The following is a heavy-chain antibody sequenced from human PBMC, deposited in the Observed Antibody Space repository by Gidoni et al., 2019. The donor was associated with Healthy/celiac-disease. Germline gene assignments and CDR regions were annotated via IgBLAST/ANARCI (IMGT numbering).Heavy chain of an antibody. V-gene: IGHV3-33*08. J-gene: IGHJ4*02. CDR3: ARDHGGNSADY. Sequence: QVQLVESGGGVVQPGRSLRLSCAASGFTFSSYGMHWVRQAPGKGLEWVAVIWYDGSNKYYADSVKGRFIISRDNSKNTLYLQMNSLRAEDTAVYYCARDHGGNSADYWGQGTLVTVSS. D-gene: IGHD2-21*02. CDR1: GFTFSSYG. CDR2: IWYDGSNK.